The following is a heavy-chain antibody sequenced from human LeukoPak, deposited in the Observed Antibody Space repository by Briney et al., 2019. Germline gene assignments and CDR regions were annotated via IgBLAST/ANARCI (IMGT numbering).Heavy chain of an antibody. CDR3: ARGSSGSTKRYYFDS. V-gene: IGHV4-4*07. J-gene: IGHJ4*02. CDR2: LYSSGDT. D-gene: IGHD6-19*01. CDR1: GSSISGYY. Sequence: PSETLSLTCTVSGSSISGYYWNWVRQPADRGLEWIGRLYSSGDTYYNPSLKSRLTMSVDTSKNQFSLKLRSVTAADTAVYYCARGSSGSTKRYYFDSWGQGALVTVPS.